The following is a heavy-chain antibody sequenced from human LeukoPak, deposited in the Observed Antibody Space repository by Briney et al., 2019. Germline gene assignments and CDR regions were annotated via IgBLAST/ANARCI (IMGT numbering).Heavy chain of an antibody. CDR2: ISCSGSNI. V-gene: IGHV3-30*18. CDR3: AKSSSRGKQQLVPGGRYYYYYYGMDV. D-gene: IGHD6-13*01. Sequence: PGRSLRLSCAASGFTFSSYDMHWVRQAPGKGLEWVASISCSGSNIYYADSVKGRFTISRDNSKNPLYLQMNSLRAEDTAVYYCAKSSSRGKQQLVPGGRYYYYYYGMDVWGQGTTVTVSS. J-gene: IGHJ6*01. CDR1: GFTFSSYD.